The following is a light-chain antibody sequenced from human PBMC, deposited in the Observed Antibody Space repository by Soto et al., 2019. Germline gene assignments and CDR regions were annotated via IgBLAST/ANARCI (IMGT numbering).Light chain of an antibody. CDR3: ISYTVSRSYV. J-gene: IGLJ1*01. Sequence: QSVLTQPASVSGSPVQSITISCSVTSSDIGAYDHVAWFQQFPGKTPKLVIYSVSNRPSGVSYRFSGSKSGNTASLTISGLQADDEADYYCISYTVSRSYVFGPGTKVTVL. V-gene: IGLV2-14*01. CDR2: SVS. CDR1: SSDIGAYDH.